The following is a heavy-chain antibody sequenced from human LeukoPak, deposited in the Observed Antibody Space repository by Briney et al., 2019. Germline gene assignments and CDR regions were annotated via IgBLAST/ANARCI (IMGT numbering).Heavy chain of an antibody. J-gene: IGHJ3*02. V-gene: IGHV1-18*01. CDR1: GYTFTSYG. D-gene: IGHD3-22*01. Sequence: ASVKVSCKASGYTFTSYGISWVRQAPGQGLEWMGWISAYNGNTNYAQKLQGRVTMTTNTSTSTAYMELRSLRSDDTAVYYCARVQYYYDSSGRYDAFDIWGQGTMVTVSS. CDR2: ISAYNGNT. CDR3: ARVQYYYDSSGRYDAFDI.